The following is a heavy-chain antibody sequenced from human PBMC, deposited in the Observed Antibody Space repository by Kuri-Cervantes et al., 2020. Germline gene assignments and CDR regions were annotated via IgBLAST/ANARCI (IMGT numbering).Heavy chain of an antibody. D-gene: IGHD2-21*02. CDR3: AKHDCAGDCSYPSFDY. CDR2: ISYDGSNK. CDR1: GFTFSSYG. V-gene: IGHV3-30*18. J-gene: IGHJ4*02. Sequence: GESLKISCAASGFTFSSYGMHWVRQAPGKGLEWVAVISYDGSNKYYADSVKGRFTISRDNSKNTLYLQMNSLRAEDTTVYYCAKHDCAGDCSYPSFDYWGQGTLVTVSS.